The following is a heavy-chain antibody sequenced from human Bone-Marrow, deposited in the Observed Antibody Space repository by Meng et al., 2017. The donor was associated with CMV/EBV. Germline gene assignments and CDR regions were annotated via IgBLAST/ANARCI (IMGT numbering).Heavy chain of an antibody. J-gene: IGHJ4*02. Sequence: GESLKISCAASGFTFSSYGMHWVRQAPGKGLEWVANIKQDGSEKYYVDSVKGRFTISRDDGKNSLYLQMNSLRAEDTAVYYCARPPTYCSSTSCYKTPVYWGQGTLVTV. CDR1: GFTFSSYG. V-gene: IGHV3-7*01. D-gene: IGHD2-2*02. CDR3: ARPPTYCSSTSCYKTPVY. CDR2: IKQDGSEK.